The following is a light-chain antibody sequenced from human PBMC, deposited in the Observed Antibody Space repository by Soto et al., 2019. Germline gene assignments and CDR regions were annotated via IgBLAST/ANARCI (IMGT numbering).Light chain of an antibody. CDR1: SSDVGAYSY. CDR2: EVS. Sequence: QSVLTQPPSASGSPGQSVTISCTGTSSDVGAYSYVSWYQQHPGKAPKLMIYEVSKRPSGVPDRFSGSKSGNTASLTVSGLQAEDEADYYCSSYAGSNNLGVFGTGTKLTVL. CDR3: SSYAGSNNLGV. V-gene: IGLV2-8*01. J-gene: IGLJ1*01.